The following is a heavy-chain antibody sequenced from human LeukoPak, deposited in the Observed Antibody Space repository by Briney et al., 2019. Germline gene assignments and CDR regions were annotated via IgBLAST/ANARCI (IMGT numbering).Heavy chain of an antibody. V-gene: IGHV4-38-2*02. CDR2: ISHSGNA. CDR1: GFSISSGFF. Sequence: SETLSLTCSVSGFSISSGFFWAWIRQSPEKGLEWIGSISHSGNAFYNPSLKGRVTISIDRSNNRFSLRLTSVTAADTAVYHCARDLGCDGGICYFDPWGLGTLVTVSS. J-gene: IGHJ5*02. D-gene: IGHD2-15*01. CDR3: ARDLGCDGGICYFDP.